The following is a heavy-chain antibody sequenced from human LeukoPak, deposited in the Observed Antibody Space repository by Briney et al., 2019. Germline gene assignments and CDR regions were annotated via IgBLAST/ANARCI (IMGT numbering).Heavy chain of an antibody. CDR2: IYYSGST. Sequence: SETLSLTCTVSGGSISSGDYYWRWIRQPPGKGLEWIGYIYYSGSTYYNPSLKSRVTISVDTSKNQFSLKLSSVTAADTAVYYCARGRYNYDSSGYYEAPFDPWGQGTLVTVSS. J-gene: IGHJ5*02. CDR3: ARGRYNYDSSGYYEAPFDP. D-gene: IGHD3-22*01. V-gene: IGHV4-30-4*08. CDR1: GGSISSGDYY.